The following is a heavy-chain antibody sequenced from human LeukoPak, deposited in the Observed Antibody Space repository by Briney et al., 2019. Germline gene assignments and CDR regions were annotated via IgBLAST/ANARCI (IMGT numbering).Heavy chain of an antibody. CDR1: GGSISSYY. CDR3: ARARGCSSTSCLNWFDP. CDR2: IYTSGST. Sequence: ASETLSLTCTVSGGSISSYYWSWIRQPAGKGLEWIGRIYTSGSTNYNPSLKSRVTVSVDTSKNQFSLKLSSVTAADTAVYYCARARGCSSTSCLNWFDPWGQGTLVTVSS. D-gene: IGHD2-2*01. J-gene: IGHJ5*02. V-gene: IGHV4-4*07.